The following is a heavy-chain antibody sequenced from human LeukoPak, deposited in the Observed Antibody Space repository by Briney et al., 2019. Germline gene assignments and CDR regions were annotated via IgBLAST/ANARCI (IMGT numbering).Heavy chain of an antibody. D-gene: IGHD4-17*01. Sequence: KPSETLSLTCAVYGGSFSGYYWSWIRQPPGKGLEWIGEINHSGSTNYNPSLKSRVTISVDTSKNQFSLKLSSVTAADTAVYYCARDESRTVTTGPGYYYYGMDVWGQGTTVIVSS. CDR1: GGSFSGYY. J-gene: IGHJ6*02. CDR2: INHSGST. V-gene: IGHV4-34*01. CDR3: ARDESRTVTTGPGYYYYGMDV.